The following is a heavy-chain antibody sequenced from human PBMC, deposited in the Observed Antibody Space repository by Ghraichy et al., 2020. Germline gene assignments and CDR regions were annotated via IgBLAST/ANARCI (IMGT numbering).Heavy chain of an antibody. CDR1: GGSFSGYY. Sequence: SETLSLTCAVYGGSFSGYYWSWIRQPPGKGLEWIGEINHSGSTNYNPSLKSRVTILVDTSKNQFSLKLSSVTAADTAVYFCATLPGGYSYSYRDYWGQGTLVTVSS. CDR2: INHSGST. D-gene: IGHD5-18*01. J-gene: IGHJ4*02. CDR3: ATLPGGYSYSYRDY. V-gene: IGHV4-34*01.